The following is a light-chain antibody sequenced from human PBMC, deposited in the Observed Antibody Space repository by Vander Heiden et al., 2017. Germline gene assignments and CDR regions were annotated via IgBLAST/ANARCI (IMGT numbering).Light chain of an antibody. CDR1: SSDIGAHTY. J-gene: IGLJ2*01. V-gene: IGLV2-14*01. CDR2: EVS. Sequence: QSALTQPASVSGSPGPSITISCAGTSSDIGAHTYVSWYQHNPRQAPKLVISEVSNRPSGVSNRFSCSKSGNTASLTIAWLQAEDEADYDCTSYITTNPCVFGGGTRLTVL. CDR3: TSYITTNPCV.